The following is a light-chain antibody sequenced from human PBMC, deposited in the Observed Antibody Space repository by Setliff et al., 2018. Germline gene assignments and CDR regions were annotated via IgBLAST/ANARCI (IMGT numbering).Light chain of an antibody. V-gene: IGLV2-23*02. CDR2: EVT. CDR1: NSDVGTYDL. J-gene: IGLJ1*01. CDR3: CSYGGNYYV. Sequence: QSVLTQPAFVSGSPGQSATISCTGTNSDVGTYDLVSWYQQHPGKAPELIIYEVTKRTPGVSSRLSGSKSDNTASLTISGLQAEDEAGYYCCSYGGNYYVFGTGTKVTVL.